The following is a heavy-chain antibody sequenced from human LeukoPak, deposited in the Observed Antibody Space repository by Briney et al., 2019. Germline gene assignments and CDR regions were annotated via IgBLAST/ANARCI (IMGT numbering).Heavy chain of an antibody. CDR2: ISRSGSTK. V-gene: IGHV3-11*04. D-gene: IGHD6-13*01. CDR1: GFTFSDYN. CDR3: AREPTYSSSWHTSCDY. J-gene: IGHJ4*02. Sequence: GGSLRLSCAASGFTFSDYNMRWIRQAPGKGLEWVSSISRSGSTKYYADSVKGRFTISRDNAKNSLYLQMNSLRAEDTAVYYCAREPTYSSSWHTSCDYWGQGTLVTVSP.